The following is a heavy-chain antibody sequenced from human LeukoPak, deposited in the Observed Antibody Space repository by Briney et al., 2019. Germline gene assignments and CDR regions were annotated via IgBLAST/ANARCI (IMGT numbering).Heavy chain of an antibody. CDR1: YSISSGYY. CDR2: IYHSGGT. D-gene: IGHD2-15*01. CDR3: ARAPGYCSGGSCHDAFDM. J-gene: IGHJ3*02. Sequence: SETLSPTCTGYSISSGYYWGWIRQPPGKGLEWIGSIYHSGGTYYNPSLKSRVTISVDTSKSQFSLKLSSVTAADSAVYYCARAPGYCSGGSCHDAFDMWGQGTMVTVSS. V-gene: IGHV4-38-2*02.